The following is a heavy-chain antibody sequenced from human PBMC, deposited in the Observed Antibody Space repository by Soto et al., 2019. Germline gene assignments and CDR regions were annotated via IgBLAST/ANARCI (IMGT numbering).Heavy chain of an antibody. Sequence: QVQLQQWGAGLLKPSETLSLTCAVYGGSFSGYYWSWIRQPPGKGLEWSGEINHSGSTNYNPSLKSRVTISVDTSKNQFSLKLSSVTAADTAVYYCASNSYSRGRGDYWGQGTLVTVSS. J-gene: IGHJ4*02. V-gene: IGHV4-34*01. CDR1: GGSFSGYY. CDR3: ASNSYSRGRGDY. D-gene: IGHD3-10*01. CDR2: INHSGST.